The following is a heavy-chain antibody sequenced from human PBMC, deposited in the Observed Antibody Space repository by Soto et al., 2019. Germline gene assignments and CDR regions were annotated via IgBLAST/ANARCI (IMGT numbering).Heavy chain of an antibody. CDR3: AKARHSTSWYGLEADL. CDR1: GFIFSDYA. V-gene: IGHV3-30*09. CDR2: ISYGGDNK. D-gene: IGHD6-13*01. Sequence: QVQLVESGGGVVQPGRSLRLSCAASGFIFSDYAMHWVRRAPGKGLEWVAVISYGGDNKYYADSVRGRFAISRDNLKNTLDLQMNSLNPEDTAVYHCAKARHSTSWYGLEADLWGQGTLVTVSS. J-gene: IGHJ4*02.